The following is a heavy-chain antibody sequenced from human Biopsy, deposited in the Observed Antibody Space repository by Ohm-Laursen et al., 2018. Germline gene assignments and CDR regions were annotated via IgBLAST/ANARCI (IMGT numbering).Heavy chain of an antibody. Sequence: GSSVKVSCKGSGYIFSSFGVSWVRQAPGHGLEWMGWISNYNGNTEYEQKFQGRVTMTTDTSANTAYMELRSLRSDDTAVYFCARVREGGLLDYWGQGILVTVSS. CDR1: GYIFSSFG. D-gene: IGHD3-16*01. J-gene: IGHJ4*02. CDR2: ISNYNGNT. CDR3: ARVREGGLLDY. V-gene: IGHV1-18*01.